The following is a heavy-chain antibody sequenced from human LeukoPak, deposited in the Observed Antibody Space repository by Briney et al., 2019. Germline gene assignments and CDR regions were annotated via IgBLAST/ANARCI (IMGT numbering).Heavy chain of an antibody. CDR1: GDSVSSNDVA. Sequence: SQTLSLTCAISGDSVSSNDVAWSWIRQSPSRGLEWLGTAYYRSRWYNDYAVSVKSRITINPDTSKNEFSLQLSSVTPEDTAVYYCAREPGIRMEFDYWGQGTLVA. J-gene: IGHJ4*02. CDR2: AYYRSRWYN. D-gene: IGHD1-1*01. CDR3: AREPGIRMEFDY. V-gene: IGHV6-1*01.